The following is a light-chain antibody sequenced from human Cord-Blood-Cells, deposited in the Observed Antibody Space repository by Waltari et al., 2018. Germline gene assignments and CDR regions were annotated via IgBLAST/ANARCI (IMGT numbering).Light chain of an antibody. CDR2: QDS. Sequence: SYELTQPPSVSVSPGQTASITCSGDKSGDKYACWYQQKPGPSPVLVIYQDSKRPSGIPERFSGSNSGNTATLTISGTQATDEADYYCQAWDSSTYVFGTGTKVTVL. V-gene: IGLV3-1*01. J-gene: IGLJ1*01. CDR3: QAWDSSTYV. CDR1: KSGDKY.